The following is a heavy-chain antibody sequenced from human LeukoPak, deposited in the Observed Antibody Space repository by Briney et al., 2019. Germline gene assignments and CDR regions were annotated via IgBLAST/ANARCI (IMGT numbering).Heavy chain of an antibody. D-gene: IGHD3-16*02. CDR3: ARHYDYVWGSYRYWRYFDY. Sequence: SETLSLTCAVYGGSFSGYYWSWIRQPPGKGLEWIGEINHSGSTNYNPSLKSRVTISVDTPQNQFSLKLSSVTAADTAVYYCARHYDYVWGSYRYWRYFDYWGQGTLVTVSS. CDR1: GGSFSGYY. J-gene: IGHJ4*02. CDR2: INHSGST. V-gene: IGHV4-34*01.